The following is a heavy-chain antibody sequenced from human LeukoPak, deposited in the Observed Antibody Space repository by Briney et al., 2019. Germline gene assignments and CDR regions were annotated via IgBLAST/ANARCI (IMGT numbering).Heavy chain of an antibody. J-gene: IGHJ4*02. CDR1: GGSFSGYY. Sequence: SETLSLTCAVYGGSFSGYYWSWIRQPPGKGLEWIGEINHSGSTNYNPSLKSRVTISVDTSKNQFSLKLSSVTAADTAVYYCARRRSRLWFGEHTTGLIDYWGQGTLVTVSS. CDR2: INHSGST. V-gene: IGHV4-34*01. CDR3: ARRRSRLWFGEHTTGLIDY. D-gene: IGHD3-10*01.